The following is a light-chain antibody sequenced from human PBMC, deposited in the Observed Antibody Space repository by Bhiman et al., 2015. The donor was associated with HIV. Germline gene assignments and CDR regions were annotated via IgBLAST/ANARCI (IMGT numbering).Light chain of an antibody. CDR3: GIWNSTVSAYV. CDR2: GNT. J-gene: IGLJ1*01. CDR1: SSNIGAGYN. V-gene: IGLV1-40*01. Sequence: QSVLTQAPSVSGAPGQSVTISCTGSSSNIGAGYNVHWYQQLPGTAPKLLIYGNTNRPSGVPDRFSGSRSGTSASLGITGLQTGDEADYYCGIWNSTVSAYVFGAGTTVTVL.